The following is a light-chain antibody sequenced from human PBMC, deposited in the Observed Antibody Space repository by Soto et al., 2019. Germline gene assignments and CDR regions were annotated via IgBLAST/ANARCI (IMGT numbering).Light chain of an antibody. CDR2: DTS. V-gene: IGKV3-11*01. CDR3: HHRSKWRT. CDR1: QSISTY. Sequence: EVVMTQSPATLSLSAGERATLSCRASQSISTYLAWYQQKPGQAPRLLIYDTSKRATGIPARFSGSGFGTDYTLTISSLEPEDFALYYCHHRSKWRTFGQGTKVDIK. J-gene: IGKJ1*01.